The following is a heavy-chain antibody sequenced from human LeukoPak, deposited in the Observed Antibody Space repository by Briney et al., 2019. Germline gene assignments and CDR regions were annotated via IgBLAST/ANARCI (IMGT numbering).Heavy chain of an antibody. CDR3: ARKTYYYDSSGYPFDH. Sequence: ASVKVSCKASGGTFSSYAISWVRQAPGQGLEWMGRIIPILGIANYAQKFQGRVTITADKSTSTAYMELSSLRSEDTAVYYCARKTYYYDSSGYPFDHWGQGTLVTVSS. CDR1: GGTFSSYA. D-gene: IGHD3-22*01. J-gene: IGHJ4*02. CDR2: IIPILGIA. V-gene: IGHV1-69*04.